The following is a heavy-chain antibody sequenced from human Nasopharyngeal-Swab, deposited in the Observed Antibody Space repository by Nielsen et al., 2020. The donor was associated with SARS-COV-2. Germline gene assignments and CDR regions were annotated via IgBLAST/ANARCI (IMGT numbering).Heavy chain of an antibody. CDR2: IYYSGST. D-gene: IGHD3-10*01. CDR1: GGSISSSSYY. Sequence: SETLSLTCTVSGGSISSSSYYWGWIRQPPGKGLEWIGSIYYSGSTYYNPSLKSRVTISVDTSKNQFSLKLSSVTAADTAVYYCARLLWFGELCWFDPWGQGTLVTVFS. J-gene: IGHJ5*02. CDR3: ARLLWFGELCWFDP. V-gene: IGHV4-39*01.